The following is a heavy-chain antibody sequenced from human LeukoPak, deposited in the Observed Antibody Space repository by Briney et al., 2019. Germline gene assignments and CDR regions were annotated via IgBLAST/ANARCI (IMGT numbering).Heavy chain of an antibody. D-gene: IGHD1-1*01. Sequence: GGSLRLSCAVSGFNFWGTGMHWVRQAPGKGLEWVAFIRYDGSDKSYADSVKGRFTISRDNSENTLYLQINSLRVEDTAVYYCAKDTPTTGYHLDSWGQGTLVTVSS. J-gene: IGHJ4*02. CDR2: IRYDGSDK. CDR3: AKDTPTTGYHLDS. V-gene: IGHV3-30*02. CDR1: GFNFWGTG.